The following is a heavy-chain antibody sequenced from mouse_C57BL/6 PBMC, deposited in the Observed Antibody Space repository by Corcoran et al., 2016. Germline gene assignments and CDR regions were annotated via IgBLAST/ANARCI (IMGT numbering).Heavy chain of an antibody. J-gene: IGHJ3*01. D-gene: IGHD1-3*01. V-gene: IGHV3-6*01. CDR1: GYSITSGYY. CDR3: ARDITGLFAY. Sequence: DVQLQESGPGLVKPSQSLSLTCSVTGYSITSGYYWNWIRQFPGNKLEWMGYISYDGSNNYNPSLKNRISITRDTSKNQFFLKLNSVTTEDTATYYCARDITGLFAYWGQGTLATVSA. CDR2: ISYDGSN.